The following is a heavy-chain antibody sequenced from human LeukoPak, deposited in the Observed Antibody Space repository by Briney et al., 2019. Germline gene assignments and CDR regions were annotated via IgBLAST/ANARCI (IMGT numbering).Heavy chain of an antibody. CDR3: ARDSVTDRGVAFDI. V-gene: IGHV4-30-2*01. CDR1: GGSISSGGYY. CDR2: IYHSGST. J-gene: IGHJ3*02. Sequence: PSETLSLTCTVSGGSISSGGYYWSWIRQPPGKGLEWIGYIYHSGSTYYNSSLKSRVTISVDRSKNQFSLKLSSVTAADTAVYYCARDSVTDRGVAFDIWGQGTMVTVSS. D-gene: IGHD3-10*01.